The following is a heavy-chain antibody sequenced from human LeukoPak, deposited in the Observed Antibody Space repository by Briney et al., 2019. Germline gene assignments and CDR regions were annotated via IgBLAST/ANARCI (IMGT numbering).Heavy chain of an antibody. V-gene: IGHV4-38-2*01. CDR2: IYHSGST. Sequence: SETLSLTCAVSGYSISSGYYWGWIRQPPGKGLEWIGSIYHSGSTYYNPSLKSRVTISVDTSKNQFSLKPSSVTAADTAVYYCARLTGWFDPWGQGTLVTVSS. CDR3: ARLTGWFDP. CDR1: GYSISSGYY. J-gene: IGHJ5*02.